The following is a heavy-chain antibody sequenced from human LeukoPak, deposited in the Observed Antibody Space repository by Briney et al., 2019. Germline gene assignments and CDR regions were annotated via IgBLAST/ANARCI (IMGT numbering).Heavy chain of an antibody. CDR1: GFTFSSYS. CDR2: ISSSSSYI. Sequence: GGSLGLSCAASGFTFSSYSMNWVRQAPGKGLEWVSSISSSSSYIYYADSVKGRITISRDNAKNSLYLQMNSLRAEDTAVYYCARGAYIVVVPAAKKPPLGFDPWGQGTLVTVSS. CDR3: ARGAYIVVVPAAKKPPLGFDP. V-gene: IGHV3-21*04. J-gene: IGHJ5*02. D-gene: IGHD2-2*01.